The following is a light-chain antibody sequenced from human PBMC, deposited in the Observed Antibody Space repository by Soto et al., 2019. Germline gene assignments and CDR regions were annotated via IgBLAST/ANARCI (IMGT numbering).Light chain of an antibody. J-gene: IGKJ5*01. CDR1: QSVSRN. CDR3: QQYAEGPPIT. Sequence: IVMTQSPATLSVSPEERVTLSCRASQSVSRNLAWYQQKPGQVPRLLIYGASTRATGFPARFSGSGSGTEFTLTISSLQSEDSAVYYCQQYAEGPPITFGQGTRLEIK. V-gene: IGKV3-15*01. CDR2: GAS.